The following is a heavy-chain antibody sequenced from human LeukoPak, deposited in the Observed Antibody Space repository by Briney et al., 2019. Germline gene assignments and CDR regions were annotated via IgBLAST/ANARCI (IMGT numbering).Heavy chain of an antibody. J-gene: IGHJ2*01. CDR2: ISSSSSYI. D-gene: IGHD6-13*01. CDR3: AAIAAAGTWYFDL. Sequence: GGSLRLSCGASGFTFSSYNMNWVRQAPGKGLEWVSSISSSSSYIYYADSVKGRFTLSRDNAKNTLYLQMNSLRAEDTAVYYCAAIAAAGTWYFDLWGRGTLVTVSS. V-gene: IGHV3-21*04. CDR1: GFTFSSYN.